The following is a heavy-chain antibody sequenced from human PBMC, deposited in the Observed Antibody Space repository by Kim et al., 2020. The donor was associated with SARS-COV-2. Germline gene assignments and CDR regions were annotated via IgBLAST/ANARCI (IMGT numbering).Heavy chain of an antibody. V-gene: IGHV3-64*01. CDR1: GFTFSSYA. Sequence: GGSLRLSCAASGFTFSSYAMHWVRQAPGKGLEYVSAISSNGGSTYYANSVKGRFTISRDNSKNTLYLQMGSLRAEDMAVYYCARGGGYYDSSADYWGQGT. CDR3: ARGGGYYDSSADY. D-gene: IGHD3-22*01. J-gene: IGHJ4*02. CDR2: ISSNGGST.